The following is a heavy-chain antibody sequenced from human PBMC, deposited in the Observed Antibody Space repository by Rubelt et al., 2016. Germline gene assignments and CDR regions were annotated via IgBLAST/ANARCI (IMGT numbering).Heavy chain of an antibody. J-gene: IGHJ4*01. Sequence: TLSLTCNVSGGSISIHYWSWIRQPPGKGLEWIGYLYFGVNTHFNPSLKSRVTILGDTSKNQFSLKLSSVTAADTAVYYCVLSRFYSDSSRSKLWGHGTLVTV. D-gene: IGHD3-22*01. CDR1: GGSISIHY. V-gene: IGHV4-59*08. CDR2: LYFGVNT. CDR3: VLSRFYSDSSRSKL.